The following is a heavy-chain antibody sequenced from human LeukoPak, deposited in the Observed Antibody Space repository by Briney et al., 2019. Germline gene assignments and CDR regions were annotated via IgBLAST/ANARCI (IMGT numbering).Heavy chain of an antibody. D-gene: IGHD2-8*01. V-gene: IGHV3-23*01. Sequence: PGGSLRLSCAASRFTFSSYAMSWVRQAPGKGLEWVSAISGSGGVTYYADSVKGRFTISRDHSNNTLYLQMNSLRAEDTAVYYCAKDPDCTSGVCYTFFDYWGQGTLVTVSS. CDR3: AKDPDCTSGVCYTFFDY. CDR1: RFTFSSYA. CDR2: ISGSGGVT. J-gene: IGHJ4*02.